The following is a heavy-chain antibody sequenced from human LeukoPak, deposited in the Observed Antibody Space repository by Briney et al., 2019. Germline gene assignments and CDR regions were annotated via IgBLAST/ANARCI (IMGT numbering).Heavy chain of an antibody. J-gene: IGHJ6*03. CDR1: GFTFSDYY. D-gene: IGHD2-2*01. CDR3: ARGPDIVVVPAAPIHYYYYYMDV. CDR2: ISSGGSTI. Sequence: GGSLRLSCAASGFTFSDYYMSWIRQAPGKGLEWVSYISSGGSTIFYADSVKGRFTMSRDNAKDSLSLQVDSLRAEDTAVYYCARGPDIVVVPAAPIHYYYYYMDVWGKGTTVTVSS. V-gene: IGHV3-11*01.